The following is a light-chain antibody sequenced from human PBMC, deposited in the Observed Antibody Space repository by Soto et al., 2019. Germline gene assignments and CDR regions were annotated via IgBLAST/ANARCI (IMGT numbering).Light chain of an antibody. CDR3: QQYGSSPWT. Sequence: EIVLTQSPGTLSLSPGERATLSCRASQSVSSSYLAWYKQKPGQAPRPLIYGASSRAMGIPDRFSGSGSGTDFTLTISRLEPEDFEVYYCQQYGSSPWTFGQGTKVEIK. CDR1: QSVSSSY. V-gene: IGKV3-20*01. J-gene: IGKJ1*01. CDR2: GAS.